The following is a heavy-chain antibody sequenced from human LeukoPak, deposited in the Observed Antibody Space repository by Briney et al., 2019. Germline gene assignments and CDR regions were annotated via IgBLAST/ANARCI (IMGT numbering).Heavy chain of an antibody. CDR2: ISFDGRNK. Sequence: PGGSLRLSCAASGFTFNTYAMHWVRQAPGKGLEWVAVISFDGRNKYYTDSVEGRFTISRDNSKNTLYLQMNSLREDDTAMYYCARRPFPSTLATVQLDYWGQGTLVTVSP. D-gene: IGHD5-12*01. J-gene: IGHJ4*02. CDR3: ARRPFPSTLATVQLDY. CDR1: GFTFNTYA. V-gene: IGHV3-30*04.